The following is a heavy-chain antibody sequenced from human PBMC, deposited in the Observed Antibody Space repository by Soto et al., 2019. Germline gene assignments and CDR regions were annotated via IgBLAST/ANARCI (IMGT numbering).Heavy chain of an antibody. V-gene: IGHV3-23*01. J-gene: IGHJ4*02. CDR3: AKDRGFSDPFDY. D-gene: IGHD3-10*01. Sequence: EVQLLESGGGLVQPGGSLRLSCAASGFAFSSYAMSWVRQAPGKGLEWVSSSSGSTRGTYYADAVKGRFTISRDNSNNTLYLQMNSLRAEDTAVYYCAKDRGFSDPFDYWGQGALVTVSS. CDR2: SSGSTRGT. CDR1: GFAFSSYA.